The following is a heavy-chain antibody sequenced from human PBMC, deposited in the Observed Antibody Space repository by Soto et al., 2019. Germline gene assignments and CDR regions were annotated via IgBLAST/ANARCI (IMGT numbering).Heavy chain of an antibody. CDR1: GFTFNNNA. CDR3: AKESVYGDFDY. V-gene: IGHV3-23*01. Sequence: EVPLLESRGGLVQPGGSVRLSCAASGFTFNNNAMSWVRQAPGKGLEWVSAISGGGYTYYTDSVRGRFTISRDNSKDTLYLQMNSLTADDTAVYYCAKESVYGDFDYWGQGALVTVSS. CDR2: ISGGGYT. J-gene: IGHJ4*02. D-gene: IGHD4-17*01.